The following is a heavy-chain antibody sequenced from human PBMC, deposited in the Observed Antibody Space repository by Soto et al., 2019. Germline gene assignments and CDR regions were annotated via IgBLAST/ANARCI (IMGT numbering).Heavy chain of an antibody. CDR3: ATPGMYGSGSYWLLWY. V-gene: IGHV1-18*01. CDR1: GYTFTSYA. D-gene: IGHD3-10*01. J-gene: IGHJ4*02. Sequence: ASVKVPCKASGYTFTSYAISWVRQAPGQGLEWMGWISAYNGNTNYAQKFQGWVTMTRDTSISTAYMELSRLRSDDTAVYYCATPGMYGSGSYWLLWYWGQGTLVTVS. CDR2: ISAYNGNT.